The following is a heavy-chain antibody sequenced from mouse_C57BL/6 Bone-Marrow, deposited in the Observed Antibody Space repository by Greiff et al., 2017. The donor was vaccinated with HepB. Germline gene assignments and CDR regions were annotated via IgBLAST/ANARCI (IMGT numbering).Heavy chain of an antibody. J-gene: IGHJ2*01. V-gene: IGHV5-17*01. CDR2: ISSGSSTI. D-gene: IGHD2-4*01. Sequence: DVHLVESGGGLVKPGGSLKLSCAASGFTFSDYGMHWVRQAPEKGLEWVAYISSGSSTIYYADTVKGRFTISRDNAKNTLFLQMTSLRSEDTAMYYCAREGDDYEDYWGQGTTLTVSS. CDR1: GFTFSDYG. CDR3: AREGDDYEDY.